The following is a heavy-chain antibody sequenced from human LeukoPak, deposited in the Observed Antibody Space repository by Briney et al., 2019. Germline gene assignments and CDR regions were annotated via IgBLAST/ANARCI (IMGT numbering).Heavy chain of an antibody. CDR3: ATSKYSGSY. CDR2: ISGSGGRI. Sequence: GGSLRLSCAASGFTFSSYAMSWVRQAPGKGLEWVPAISGSGGRIYYGASVKGRFTISRDNSKNTLNLQMNSLRAEDTAVHYCATSKYSGSYWGQGTLVTVSS. V-gene: IGHV3-23*01. D-gene: IGHD1-26*01. J-gene: IGHJ4*02. CDR1: GFTFSSYA.